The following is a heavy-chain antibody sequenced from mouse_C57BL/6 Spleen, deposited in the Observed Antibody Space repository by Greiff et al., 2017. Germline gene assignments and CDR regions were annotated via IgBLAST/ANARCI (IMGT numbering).Heavy chain of an antibody. CDR1: GFNIKDDY. J-gene: IGHJ3*01. Sequence: VQLQQSGAELVRPGASVKLSCTASGFNIKDDYMHWVKQRPEQGLEWIGWIDPENGDTEYASKFQGKATITADTASTTAYLQLSSLTSEDTAVYYCTTGTGTRFAYWGQGTLVTVSA. CDR2: IDPENGDT. CDR3: TTGTGTRFAY. D-gene: IGHD4-1*01. V-gene: IGHV14-4*01.